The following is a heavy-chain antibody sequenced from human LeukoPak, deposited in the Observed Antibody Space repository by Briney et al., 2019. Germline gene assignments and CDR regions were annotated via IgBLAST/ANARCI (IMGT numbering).Heavy chain of an antibody. V-gene: IGHV3-48*01. CDR2: ITSRNNIV. D-gene: IGHD3-22*01. CDR1: GFTFSNYN. CDR3: ARDWYYFDSSGYYFDAFDI. J-gene: IGHJ3*02. Sequence: PGGSLRLSCEASGFTFSNYNMNWVRQAPGKGLEWVAYITSRNNIVYYADSVKGRFTISRDNAKNSLFLQMNRLRAEDTAVYFCARDWYYFDSSGYYFDAFDIWGQGTMVIVSS.